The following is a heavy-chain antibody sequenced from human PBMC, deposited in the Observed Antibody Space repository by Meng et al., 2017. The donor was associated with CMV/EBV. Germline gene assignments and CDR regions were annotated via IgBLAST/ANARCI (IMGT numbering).Heavy chain of an antibody. Sequence: SGFTFSSYGMHWVRQAPGKGLEWVAFVRYDGSNKYYADSVKGRFTISRDNSKNTLYLQMNSLRAEDTAVYYCAKEIYSSSGKGVDYWGQGTLVTVSS. V-gene: IGHV3-30*02. CDR1: GFTFSSYG. CDR3: AKEIYSSSGKGVDY. CDR2: VRYDGSNK. J-gene: IGHJ4*02. D-gene: IGHD6-13*01.